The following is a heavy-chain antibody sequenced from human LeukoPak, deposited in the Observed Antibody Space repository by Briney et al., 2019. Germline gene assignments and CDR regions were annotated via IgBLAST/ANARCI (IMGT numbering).Heavy chain of an antibody. CDR3: AGDLQYQRPAGWLDP. J-gene: IGHJ5*02. D-gene: IGHD2-2*01. CDR2: IYYSGST. CDR1: GGSISSSSYY. Sequence: PSETLSLTCSVSGGSISSSSYYWGWIRQPPGKGLEWIGSIYYSGSTYYNPSLKSRVTISVDTSKNQFSLKLSSVTAADTAVYYCAGDLQYQRPAGWLDPWGQGTLVTVSS. V-gene: IGHV4-39*01.